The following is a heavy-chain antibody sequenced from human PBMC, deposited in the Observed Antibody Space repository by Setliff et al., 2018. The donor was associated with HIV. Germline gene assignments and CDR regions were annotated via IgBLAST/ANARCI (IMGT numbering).Heavy chain of an antibody. Sequence: GGSLRLSCAASGFTFSSYAMNWVRQAPGKGLEYVSYSSSSGYSTNYADSVKGRFTMSRDNAKNLLYLQMTSLRAEDTAVYYCASHHSADIYYSYYGMDVWGQGTTVTVSS. CDR3: ASHHSADIYYSYYGMDV. CDR2: SSSSGYST. V-gene: IGHV3-48*03. J-gene: IGHJ6*02. D-gene: IGHD6-13*01. CDR1: GFTFSSYA.